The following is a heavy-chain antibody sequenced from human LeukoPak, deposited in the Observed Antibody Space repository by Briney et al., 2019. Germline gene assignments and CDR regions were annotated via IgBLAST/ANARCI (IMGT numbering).Heavy chain of an antibody. V-gene: IGHV3-30*18. J-gene: IGHJ4*02. CDR3: AKGSNYYDSSGYSFDY. CDR2: ISYDGSNK. CDR1: GLTFSSYG. D-gene: IGHD3-22*01. Sequence: GGSLRLSCAASGLTFSSYGMHWVRQAPGKGLEWVAVISYDGSNKYYADSVKGRFTISRDNSKNTLYLQMNSLRAEDTAVYYCAKGSNYYDSSGYSFDYWGQGTLVTVSS.